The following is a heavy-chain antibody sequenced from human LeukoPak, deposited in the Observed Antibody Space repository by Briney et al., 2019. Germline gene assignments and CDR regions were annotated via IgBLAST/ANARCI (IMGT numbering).Heavy chain of an antibody. V-gene: IGHV3-7*01. CDR1: GFTFSSYW. Sequence: GGSLRLSCAASGFTFSSYWMSWVRQAPGKGLEWVANIKQDGSEKYYVDSVKGRFTISRDNAKNSLYLQMNSLRAEDTAVYYCAKVRSSGWYGPGDYWGQGTLVTVSS. CDR3: AKVRSSGWYGPGDY. J-gene: IGHJ4*02. CDR2: IKQDGSEK. D-gene: IGHD6-19*01.